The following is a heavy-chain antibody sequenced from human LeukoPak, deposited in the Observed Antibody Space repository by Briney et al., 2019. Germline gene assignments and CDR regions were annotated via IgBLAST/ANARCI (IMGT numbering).Heavy chain of an antibody. CDR2: IYYSGST. V-gene: IGHV4-39*01. D-gene: IGHD3-22*01. Sequence: PSETLPLTCTVSGGSISSTNYYWDWIRQPPGKGLGWIGSIYYSGSTYYNPSLKSRLTISVDTSKNQFSLRLSSVTAADTAVYYCSTQYYDSSGYYLVHWGQGTLLTVSS. J-gene: IGHJ4*02. CDR1: GGSISSTNYY. CDR3: STQYYDSSGYYLVH.